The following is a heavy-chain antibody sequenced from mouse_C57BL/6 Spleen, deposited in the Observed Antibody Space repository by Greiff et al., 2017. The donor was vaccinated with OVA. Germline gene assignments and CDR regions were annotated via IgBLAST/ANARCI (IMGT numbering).Heavy chain of an antibody. V-gene: IGHV1-50*01. D-gene: IGHD1-1*01. J-gene: IGHJ2*01. CDR3: ARENYGSSYVSDY. CDR2: IDPSDSYT. CDR1: GYTFTSYW. Sequence: QVQLQQSGAELVKPGASVKLSCKASGYTFTSYWMQWVKQRPGQGLEWIGEIDPSDSYTNYNQKFKGKATLTVDTSSSTAYMQRSSLTSEDSAVYYCARENYGSSYVSDYWGQGTTLTVSS.